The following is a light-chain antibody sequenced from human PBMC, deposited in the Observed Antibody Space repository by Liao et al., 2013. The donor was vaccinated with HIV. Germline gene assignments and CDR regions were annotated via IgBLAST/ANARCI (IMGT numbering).Light chain of an antibody. V-gene: IGLV3-21*04. J-gene: IGLJ3*02. Sequence: SYVLTQSPSMSVAPGKTARITCGGHNIGSKSVHWYQQKPGQAPVLVIYYDGDRPSGIPERFSGSNSGNTATLTISRVEAGDEADYYCQVWDTSDHGLFGGGTKLTVL. CDR3: QVWDTSDHGL. CDR1: NIGSKS. CDR2: YDG.